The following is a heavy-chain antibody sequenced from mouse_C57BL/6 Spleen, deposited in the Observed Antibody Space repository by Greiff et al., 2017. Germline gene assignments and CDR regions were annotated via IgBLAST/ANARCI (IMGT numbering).Heavy chain of an antibody. CDR3: ARNYGSSYVDAMDY. Sequence: EVQLQQSGPELVKPGASVKISCKASGYTFTDYYMNWVKQSHGKSLEWIGDINPNNGGTSYNQKFKGKATLTVDKSSSTAYMRLRSLTSEDSAVYYCARNYGSSYVDAMDYWGQGTSVTVSS. CDR1: GYTFTDYY. CDR2: INPNNGGT. V-gene: IGHV1-26*01. J-gene: IGHJ4*01. D-gene: IGHD1-1*01.